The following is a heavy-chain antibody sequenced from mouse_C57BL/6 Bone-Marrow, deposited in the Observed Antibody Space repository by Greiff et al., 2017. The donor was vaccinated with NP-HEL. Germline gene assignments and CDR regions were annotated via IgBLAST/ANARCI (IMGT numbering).Heavy chain of an antibody. D-gene: IGHD1-1*01. J-gene: IGHJ1*03. CDR1: GYTFTDYY. V-gene: IGHV1-76*01. CDR3: ARVKVITTVVPWYFDV. CDR2: IYPGSGNT. Sequence: VQLQQSGAELVRPGASVKLSCKASGYTFTDYYINWVKQRPGQGLEWIARIYPGSGNTYYNEKFKGKATLTAEKSSSTAYMQLSSLTSEDSAVYFCARVKVITTVVPWYFDVWGTGTTVTVSS.